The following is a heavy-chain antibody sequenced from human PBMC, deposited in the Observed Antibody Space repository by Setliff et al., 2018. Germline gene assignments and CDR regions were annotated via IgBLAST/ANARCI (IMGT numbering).Heavy chain of an antibody. Sequence: SETLSLTCTVSGGSISSSRYYWGWIRQPPGKGLEWIGSIYYSGSTYYNPSLKSRVTISVDTSKNQFSLKLSSVTAADTAVYYCARRETYYNFWSGYYDYWGQGTLVTVSS. CDR2: IYYSGST. J-gene: IGHJ4*02. CDR1: GGSISSSRYY. D-gene: IGHD3-3*01. CDR3: ARRETYYNFWSGYYDY. V-gene: IGHV4-39*07.